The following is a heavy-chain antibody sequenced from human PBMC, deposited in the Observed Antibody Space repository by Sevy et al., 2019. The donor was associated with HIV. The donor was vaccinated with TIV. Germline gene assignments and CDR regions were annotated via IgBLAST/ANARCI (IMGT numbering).Heavy chain of an antibody. CDR1: GFAYSGYG. CDR3: AIESIAVAGIGYYFDS. Sequence: GGSLRLSCAAFGFAYSGYGMHWVRQAPGKGLERVAVIWYDGSNKEYADSVKGRFTISRDNSKTTLHLQMNSLRAEDTAVYYCAIESIAVAGIGYYFDSWGQGTLVTVSS. D-gene: IGHD6-19*01. CDR2: IWYDGSNK. J-gene: IGHJ4*02. V-gene: IGHV3-33*01.